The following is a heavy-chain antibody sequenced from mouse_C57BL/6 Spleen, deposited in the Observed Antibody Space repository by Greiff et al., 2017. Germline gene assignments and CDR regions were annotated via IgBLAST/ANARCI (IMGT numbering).Heavy chain of an antibody. D-gene: IGHD1-1*01. J-gene: IGHJ2*01. CDR2: IWTGGGT. CDR3: ARSLYYGSSYDYVDY. CDR1: GFSLTSYA. Sequence: VQLVESGPGLVAPSQSLSITCTVSGFSLTSYAISWVRQPPGKGLEWLGVIWTGGGTNYNSALKSRLSISKDNSKSQVFLKMNTLQTDDKARYYCARSLYYGSSYDYVDYWGQGTTLTVSS. V-gene: IGHV2-9-1*01.